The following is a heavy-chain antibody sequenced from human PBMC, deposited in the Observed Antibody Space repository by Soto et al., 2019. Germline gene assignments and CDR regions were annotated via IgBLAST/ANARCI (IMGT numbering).Heavy chain of an antibody. CDR3: AREDYYDTGYYVV. CDR1: VRSMSVYY. CDR2: IYTSGTT. J-gene: IGHJ6*01. V-gene: IGHV4-4*07. Sequence: ASETLSITCTFSVRSMSVYYWSWIRQPAGERLDWIGRIYTSGTTDFNPSLKGRVTMSVDTSKNQFSLKLTSVTAADTALYYCAREDYYDTGYYVVWGQGTKVTVSS. D-gene: IGHD3-9*01.